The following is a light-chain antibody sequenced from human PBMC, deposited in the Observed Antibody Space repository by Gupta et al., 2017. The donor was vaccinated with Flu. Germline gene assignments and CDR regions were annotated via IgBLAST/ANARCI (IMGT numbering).Light chain of an antibody. J-gene: IGKJ4*01. Sequence: VGDRVTITCRASQSIRNYLNWYQQKPGKAPKLLIYAASNLQSGVPSRFSGSGSGTDFTLTISSLQPEDFASYYCQQTYSAPRFGGGTKVEIK. CDR3: QQTYSAPR. CDR1: QSIRNY. V-gene: IGKV1-39*01. CDR2: AAS.